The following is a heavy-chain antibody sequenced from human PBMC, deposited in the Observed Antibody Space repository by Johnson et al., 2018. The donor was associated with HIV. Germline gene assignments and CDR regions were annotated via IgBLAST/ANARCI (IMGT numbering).Heavy chain of an antibody. CDR1: GFTFSTFA. J-gene: IGHJ3*02. CDR2: ISYDGSNK. Sequence: QVQLVESGGGVVQPGTSLRLSCAASGFTFSTFAMHWVRQAPSKGLEWVAVISYDGSNKYYADSVKGRFTISRDNSKNTLYLQMHSLRAEDTAVYYCARLRGAFDIWGQGTMVTVSS. V-gene: IGHV3-30*04. CDR3: ARLRGAFDI.